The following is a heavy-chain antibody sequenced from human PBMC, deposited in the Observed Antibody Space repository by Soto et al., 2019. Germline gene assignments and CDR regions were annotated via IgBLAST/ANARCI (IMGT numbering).Heavy chain of an antibody. Sequence: SVKVSCKASGGTFSSYAISWVRQAPGQGLEWMGGIIPIFGTANYAQKFQGRVTITADESTSTAYMELSSLRSEDTAVYYCASFLGVYYDSSGPYYYGMDVWGQGTTVTVSS. D-gene: IGHD3-22*01. J-gene: IGHJ6*02. V-gene: IGHV1-69*13. CDR3: ASFLGVYYDSSGPYYYGMDV. CDR1: GGTFSSYA. CDR2: IIPIFGTA.